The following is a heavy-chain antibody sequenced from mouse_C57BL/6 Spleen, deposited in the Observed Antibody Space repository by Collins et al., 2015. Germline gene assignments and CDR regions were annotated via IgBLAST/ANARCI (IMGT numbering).Heavy chain of an antibody. CDR1: GYTLTDYY. J-gene: IGHJ2*01. Sequence: ISCKASGYTLTDYYMNWVKQSHGKSLEWIGDINPNNGGTTYNQKFKGKATLTVDKSSSTAYMELRSLTSEDSAVYYCAGYGNYPYYFDYWGQGTTLTVSS. D-gene: IGHD2-1*01. CDR3: AGYGNYPYYFDY. CDR2: INPNNGGT. V-gene: IGHV1-26*01.